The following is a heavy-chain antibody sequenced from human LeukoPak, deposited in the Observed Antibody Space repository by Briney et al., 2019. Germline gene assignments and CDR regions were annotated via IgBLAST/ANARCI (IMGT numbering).Heavy chain of an antibody. D-gene: IGHD3-10*01. J-gene: IGHJ4*02. Sequence: PSETLSLTCTVSGDSISSTSHYWGWIRQPPGKGLEWIGSIYYSGSTYYNPSLKSRVTISVDTSKNQFSLKLSSMTAADTAVYYCGRHRGYYGSGSRVDYWGQGTLVTVSS. V-gene: IGHV4-39*01. CDR1: GDSISSTSHY. CDR2: IYYSGST. CDR3: GRHRGYYGSGSRVDY.